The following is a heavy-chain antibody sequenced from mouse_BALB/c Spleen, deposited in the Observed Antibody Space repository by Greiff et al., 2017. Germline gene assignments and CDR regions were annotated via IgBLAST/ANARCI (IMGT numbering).Heavy chain of an antibody. D-gene: IGHD2-4*01. CDR2: ISNGGGST. J-gene: IGHJ2*01. CDR1: GFTFSSYT. CDR3: AREGYDYDGEYYFDY. V-gene: IGHV5-12-2*01. Sequence: EVQGVESGGGLVQPGGSLKLSCAASGFTFSSYTMSWVRQTPEKRLEWVAYISNGGGSTYYPDTVKGRFTISRDNAKNTLYLQMSSLKSEDTAMYYCAREGYDYDGEYYFDYWGQGTTLTVSS.